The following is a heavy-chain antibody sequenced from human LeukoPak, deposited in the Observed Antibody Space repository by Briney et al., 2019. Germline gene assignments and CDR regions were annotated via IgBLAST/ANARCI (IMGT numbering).Heavy chain of an antibody. J-gene: IGHJ2*01. D-gene: IGHD6-13*01. CDR1: GFTFSSYS. CDR2: ISSSSSYI. V-gene: IGHV3-21*01. CDR3: ARDAPSIAAAGISPDWYFDL. Sequence: GGSLRLSCAASGFTFSSYSMNWVRQAPGKGLEWVSSISSSSSYIYYADSVKGRFTISRDNAKNSLYLQMNSLRAEDTAVYYCARDAPSIAAAGISPDWYFDLWGRGTLVTVSS.